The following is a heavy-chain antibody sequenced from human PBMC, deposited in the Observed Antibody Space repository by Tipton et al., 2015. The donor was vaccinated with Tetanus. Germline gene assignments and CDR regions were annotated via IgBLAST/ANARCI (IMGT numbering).Heavy chain of an antibody. CDR1: GFTFSNYA. D-gene: IGHD1-26*01. J-gene: IGHJ4*02. CDR2: ISGSGDST. CDR3: ARDQARGARGWNYFGY. V-gene: IGHV3-23*01. Sequence: SLRLSCAASGFTFSNYAMSWVRQAPGKGLEWVSGISGSGDSTYYADSVKGRFTISRDNSKNTLYLQMNSLRAEDTAVYYCARDQARGARGWNYFGYWGQGTLVTVSS.